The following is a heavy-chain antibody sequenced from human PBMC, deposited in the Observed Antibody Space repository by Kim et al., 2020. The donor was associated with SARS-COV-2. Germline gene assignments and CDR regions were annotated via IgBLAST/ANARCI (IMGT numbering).Heavy chain of an antibody. Sequence: SVKVSCKASGGTFSSYAISWVRQAPGQGLEWMGRIIPILGIANYAQKFQGRVTITADKSTSTAYMELSSLRSEDTAVYYCATGGDTAMHQYYYHGMDVWGQGTTVTVSS. CDR1: GGTFSSYA. D-gene: IGHD5-18*01. CDR3: ATGGDTAMHQYYYHGMDV. J-gene: IGHJ6*02. V-gene: IGHV1-69*04. CDR2: IIPILGIA.